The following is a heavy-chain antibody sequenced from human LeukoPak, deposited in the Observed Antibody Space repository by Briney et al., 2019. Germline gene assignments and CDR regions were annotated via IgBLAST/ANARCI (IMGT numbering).Heavy chain of an antibody. V-gene: IGHV4-4*07. D-gene: IGHD3-22*01. Sequence: KPSETLSLTCTVSGGSISSYYWSWIQQPAGKGLEWIGRIYTSGSTNYNPSLKSRVTMSVDTSKSQFSLKLSSVTAADTAVYYCARGYYDPAPFDYWGQGTLVTVSS. CDR1: GGSISSYY. J-gene: IGHJ4*02. CDR2: IYTSGST. CDR3: ARGYYDPAPFDY.